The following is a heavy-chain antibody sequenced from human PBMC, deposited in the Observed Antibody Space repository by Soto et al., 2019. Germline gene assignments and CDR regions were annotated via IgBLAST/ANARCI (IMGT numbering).Heavy chain of an antibody. Sequence: PGGSLRLSCAASGFTFSSYAMSWVRQAPGKGLEWVSAISGSGGSTYYADSVKGRFTISRDNSKNTLYLQMNSLRAEDTAVYYCARDRSGATTNYYYGMDVWGQGTTVTVSS. CDR1: GFTFSSYA. J-gene: IGHJ6*02. CDR3: ARDRSGATTNYYYGMDV. V-gene: IGHV3-23*01. CDR2: ISGSGGST. D-gene: IGHD1-26*01.